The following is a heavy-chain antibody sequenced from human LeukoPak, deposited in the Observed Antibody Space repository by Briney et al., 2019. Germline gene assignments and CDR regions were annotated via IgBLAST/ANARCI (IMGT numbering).Heavy chain of an antibody. D-gene: IGHD3-3*01. CDR1: GFTFSSYA. Sequence: GGSLRLSCAASGFTFSSYAMSWVRQAPGKGLEWVSTISGGGDDTYYADSVKGRFTISRDNSNNTLYLQMNSLGAEDTAVYYCAKESRAVIIPQNCFDSWGQGTLVTVSS. CDR2: ISGGGDDT. J-gene: IGHJ5*01. V-gene: IGHV3-23*01. CDR3: AKESRAVIIPQNCFDS.